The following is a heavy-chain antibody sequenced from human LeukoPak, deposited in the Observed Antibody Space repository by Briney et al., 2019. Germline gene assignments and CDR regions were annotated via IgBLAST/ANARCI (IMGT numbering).Heavy chain of an antibody. D-gene: IGHD1-26*01. CDR1: GGSISSGGYS. J-gene: IGHJ4*02. Sequence: SETLSLTCAVSGGSISSGGYSWSWIRQPPGKGLEWIGYIYHSGSTYYNPSLKSRVTISVDRSKNQFSLKLSSVTAADTAVYYCARGSMGIFDYWGQGTLVTVSS. V-gene: IGHV4-30-2*01. CDR3: ARGSMGIFDY. CDR2: IYHSGST.